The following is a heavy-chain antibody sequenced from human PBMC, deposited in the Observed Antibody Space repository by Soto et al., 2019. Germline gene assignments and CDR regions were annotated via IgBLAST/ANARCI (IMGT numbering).Heavy chain of an antibody. D-gene: IGHD2-21*02. CDR1: GGSISSGGYS. CDR2: IYHSGST. CDR3: AGVRGPYCGVDCYPPTASWFDP. J-gene: IGHJ5*02. Sequence: QLQLQESGSGLVKPSQTLSLTCAVSGGSISSGGYSWSWIRQPPGKGLEWIGYIYHSGSTYYNPSLKSRVTISVDRSKNQFSLKLSSVTAADTAVYYCAGVRGPYCGVDCYPPTASWFDPWGQGTLVTVSS. V-gene: IGHV4-30-2*01.